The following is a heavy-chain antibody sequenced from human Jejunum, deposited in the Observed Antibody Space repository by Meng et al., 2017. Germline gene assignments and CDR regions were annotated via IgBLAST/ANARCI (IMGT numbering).Heavy chain of an antibody. D-gene: IGHD6-19*01. CDR3: ARGPWDSSGWPEYFQH. CDR1: RDSTGSSLYY. Sequence: QLHRQESGPGLVKPSETLSLTCTVSRDSTGSSLYYWGWLRQTPGQGLEWIATIDNGGATHYNPSLKSRVTLSVDTSKNQFLLRLNSVTAADTAVYYCARGPWDSSGWPEYFQHWGQGTLVTVSS. CDR2: IDNGGAT. V-gene: IGHV4-39*07. J-gene: IGHJ1*01.